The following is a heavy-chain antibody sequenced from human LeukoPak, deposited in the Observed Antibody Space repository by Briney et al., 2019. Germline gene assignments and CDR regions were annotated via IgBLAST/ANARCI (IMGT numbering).Heavy chain of an antibody. CDR2: ISGSGGST. CDR1: GFTFNNYA. D-gene: IGHD4-11*01. CDR3: AKASTVTPVTSFDY. Sequence: GGSLRLSCAGSGFTFNNYAMSWVRQAPGKGLEWVSAISGSGGSTYYADSVKGRFTISRDNSKNTLYLQMNSLRAEDTAAYYCAKASTVTPVTSFDYWGQGTLVTVSS. V-gene: IGHV3-23*01. J-gene: IGHJ4*02.